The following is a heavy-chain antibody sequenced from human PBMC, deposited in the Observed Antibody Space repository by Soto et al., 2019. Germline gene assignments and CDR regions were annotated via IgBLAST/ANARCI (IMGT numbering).Heavy chain of an antibody. J-gene: IGHJ6*02. CDR1: GFSFRSYH. CDR2: ISNDGSKK. Sequence: GGSLRLSCAASGFSFRSYHMDWVRQAPGKGLEWVAVISNDGSKKYYADPVKGRFTISRDNSKNTLYLQMNSLRAEDTAVYFCAKSSLGYCSSDSCSLGMDVWGQGTTGTVSS. D-gene: IGHD2-2*01. CDR3: AKSSLGYCSSDSCSLGMDV. V-gene: IGHV3-30-3*02.